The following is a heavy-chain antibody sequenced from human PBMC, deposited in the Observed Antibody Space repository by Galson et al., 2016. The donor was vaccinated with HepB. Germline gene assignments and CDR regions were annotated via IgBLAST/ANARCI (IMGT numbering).Heavy chain of an antibody. Sequence: SLRLSCAASGFTVSNNYMTWVRQAPGKGLEWVSLIYSGGSTYYADSVKGRFTISKDNSKNTLYLQMNSLRAEDTAVYYCARDRGSRYYSYFYAMDVWGHGTTVTVSS. D-gene: IGHD1-26*01. J-gene: IGHJ6*02. CDR3: ARDRGSRYYSYFYAMDV. CDR2: IYSGGST. CDR1: GFTVSNNY. V-gene: IGHV3-66*01.